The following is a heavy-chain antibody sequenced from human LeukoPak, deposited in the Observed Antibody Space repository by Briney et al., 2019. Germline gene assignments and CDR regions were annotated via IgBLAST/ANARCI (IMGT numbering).Heavy chain of an antibody. J-gene: IGHJ5*02. CDR1: GDSVSSNSAA. D-gene: IGHD1-26*01. V-gene: IGHV6-1*01. CDR3: ARGRIIGCYPEDNWFDP. Sequence: SQTLSLTCAISGDSVSSNSAAWNWIRQSPSRGLEWLGRTYYRSKWYNDYAVSVKSRITINPDTSKNQFSLQLNSVTPEDTAVYYCARGRIIGCYPEDNWFDPWGQGTLVTVSS. CDR2: TYYRSKWYN.